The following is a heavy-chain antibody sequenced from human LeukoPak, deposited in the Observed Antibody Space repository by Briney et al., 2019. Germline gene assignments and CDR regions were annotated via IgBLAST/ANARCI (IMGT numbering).Heavy chain of an antibody. Sequence: GGSLRLSCSASGFTFSSYAMHWVRQAPGKGLEYVSVISSNGGSAYYADPVKGRFTISRDNSKNTLYLQMISLRDEDAAVYYCVKDFGDAYNYFDFWGQGTPVTVSS. CDR2: ISSNGGSA. CDR3: VKDFGDAYNYFDF. V-gene: IGHV3-64D*09. CDR1: GFTFSSYA. J-gene: IGHJ4*02. D-gene: IGHD5-24*01.